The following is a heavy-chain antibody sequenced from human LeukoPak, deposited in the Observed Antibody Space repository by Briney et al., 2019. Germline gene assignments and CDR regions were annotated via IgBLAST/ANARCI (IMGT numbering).Heavy chain of an antibody. V-gene: IGHV4-59*01. CDR3: ATFLGGGGTPFDY. D-gene: IGHD2-15*01. CDR1: GGSISSYY. CDR2: IYYSGST. J-gene: IGHJ4*02. Sequence: SETLSLTCTVSGGSISSYYWSWIRQPPGKGLEWIGYIYYSGSTNYNPSLKSRVTISVDTSKNQFSLKLSSVTAADTAVYYCATFLGGGGTPFDYWGQGTLVTVSS.